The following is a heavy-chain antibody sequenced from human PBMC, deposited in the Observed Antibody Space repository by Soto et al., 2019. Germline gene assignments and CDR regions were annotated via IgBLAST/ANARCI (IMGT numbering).Heavy chain of an antibody. V-gene: IGHV3-74*01. J-gene: IGHJ4*02. CDR3: ASSRYPGGYFDY. CDR1: GFTFSSYW. CDR2: IKSDGSST. Sequence: GGSLRLSCAASGFTFSSYWMHWVRQAPEKGLLWVSRIKSDGSSTTYPDSVKGRFTISRDNAKNTLYLQMNSLSDEDTAVYFCASSRYPGGYFDYWGQGTLVTVSS. D-gene: IGHD2-8*02.